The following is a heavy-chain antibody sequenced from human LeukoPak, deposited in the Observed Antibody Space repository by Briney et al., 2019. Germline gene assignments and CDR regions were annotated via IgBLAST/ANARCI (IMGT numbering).Heavy chain of an antibody. D-gene: IGHD3-22*01. Sequence: PSETLSLTCTVSGGSISSGDYYWSWIRQPPGKGLEWIAYMYYSGSTYYNPSLKSRVTMSADTSKNQFSLKLSSVTAADTAVYYCARERRWVVVDPYYMDVWGKGTTVTVSS. V-gene: IGHV4-30-4*01. CDR3: ARERRWVVVDPYYMDV. CDR1: GGSISSGDYY. J-gene: IGHJ6*03. CDR2: MYYSGST.